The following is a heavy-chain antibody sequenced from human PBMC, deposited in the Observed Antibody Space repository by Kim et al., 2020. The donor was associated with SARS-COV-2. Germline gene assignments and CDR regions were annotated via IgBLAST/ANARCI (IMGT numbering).Heavy chain of an antibody. CDR1: GYSFTSYW. V-gene: IGHV5-51*01. CDR3: ARHFTDSSSDDAFDI. Sequence: GESLKISCKGSGYSFTSYWIGWVRQMPGKGLEWMGIIYPGDSDTRYSPSFQGQVTISADKSISTAYLQWSSLKASDTAMYYCARHFTDSSSDDAFDIWGQGTMVTVSS. J-gene: IGHJ3*02. CDR2: IYPGDSDT. D-gene: IGHD6-6*01.